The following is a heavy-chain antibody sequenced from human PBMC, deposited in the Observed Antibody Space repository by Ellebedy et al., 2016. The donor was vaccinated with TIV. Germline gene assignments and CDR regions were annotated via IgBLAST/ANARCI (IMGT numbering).Heavy chain of an antibody. D-gene: IGHD6-19*01. CDR2: ISAYNGNT. V-gene: IGHV1-18*01. CDR3: ARDSGAVAGSNWFDP. Sequence: AASVKVSCKASGYTFTSYAMNWVRQAPGQGLEWMGWISAYNGNTNYAQKLQGRVTMTTDTSTSTAYMELRSLRSDDTAVYYCARDSGAVAGSNWFDPWGQGTLVTVSS. J-gene: IGHJ5*02. CDR1: GYTFTSYA.